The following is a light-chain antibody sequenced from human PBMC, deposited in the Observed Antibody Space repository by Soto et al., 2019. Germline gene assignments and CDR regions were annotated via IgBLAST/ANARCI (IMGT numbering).Light chain of an antibody. J-gene: IGKJ1*01. CDR2: GAS. Sequence: EIVMTQSPVTLSVSPGERATLSCRASQGIKNYLAWYQQRPGLAPRLLIYGASTRTAGIPDRFTGSGSGTDFTLTISRLEPEDFAVYYCQQYGTSRTFGQGTKVDIK. CDR1: QGIKNY. V-gene: IGKV3-20*01. CDR3: QQYGTSRT.